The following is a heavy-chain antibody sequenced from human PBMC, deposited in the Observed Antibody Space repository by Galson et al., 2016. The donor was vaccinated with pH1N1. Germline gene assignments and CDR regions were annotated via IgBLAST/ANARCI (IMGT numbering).Heavy chain of an antibody. Sequence: LSLTCSVSGGSIAGGIYLWGWIRQPAGKGLEWVGHVHTSGSTNYNPSLKSRVTVSVDTSKNQFSLRLSSVTAADTAVYYCARWPISTILVVTNAFDIWGQGTMITVSS. V-gene: IGHV4-61*09. J-gene: IGHJ3*02. D-gene: IGHD2-8*02. CDR3: ARWPISTILVVTNAFDI. CDR1: GGSIAGGIYL. CDR2: VHTSGST.